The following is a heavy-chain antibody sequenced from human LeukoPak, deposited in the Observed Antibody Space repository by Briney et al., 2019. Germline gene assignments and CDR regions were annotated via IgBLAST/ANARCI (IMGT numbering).Heavy chain of an antibody. CDR1: GGSISSYY. D-gene: IGHD6-19*01. J-gene: IGHJ4*02. Sequence: SETLSLTCTVSGGSISSYYWSWIRQPPGKGLEWIGYIYYSGSTNYNPSLKSRVTISADTSKNQFSLKLSSVTAADTAVYYCARAAGQWLVDYWGQGTLVTVSS. CDR3: ARAAGQWLVDY. V-gene: IGHV4-59*01. CDR2: IYYSGST.